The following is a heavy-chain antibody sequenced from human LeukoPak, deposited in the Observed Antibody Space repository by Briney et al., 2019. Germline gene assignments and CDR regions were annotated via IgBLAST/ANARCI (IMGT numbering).Heavy chain of an antibody. J-gene: IGHJ4*02. CDR2: ISGSGGST. D-gene: IGHD1-7*01. CDR1: GFTFSSYA. CDR3: ARLRGNYPDY. Sequence: GGSLRLSCAASGFTFSSYAMSWVRQAPGKGLEWVSAISGSGGSTYYADSVKGRFTISRDNSKNTLYLQMNSLKIEDTAVYYCARLRGNYPDYWGQGALVTVSS. V-gene: IGHV3-23*01.